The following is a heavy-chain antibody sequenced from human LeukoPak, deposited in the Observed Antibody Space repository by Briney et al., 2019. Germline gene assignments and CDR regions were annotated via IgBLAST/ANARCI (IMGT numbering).Heavy chain of an antibody. CDR2: IYYSGST. CDR1: GGSISSYY. V-gene: IGHV4-59*01. J-gene: IGHJ6*03. CDR3: ARGGFLEFYYYMDV. Sequence: PSETLSLTCTVSGGSISSYYWSWIRQPPGKGLEWIGYIYYSGSTNYNPSLKSRVTISVDTSKNQFSLKLSSVTAADTAVYYCARGGFLEFYYYMDVWGKGTTVTVSS. D-gene: IGHD3-3*01.